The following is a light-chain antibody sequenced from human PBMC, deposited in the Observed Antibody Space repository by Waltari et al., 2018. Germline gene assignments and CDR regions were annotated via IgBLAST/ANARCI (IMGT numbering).Light chain of an antibody. V-gene: IGKV1-5*03. CDR2: KAA. Sequence: EIQMTQYPSTLSASVGDRVTITCRASQSITRWLAWYQQKTGKAPKILIYKAANLESGVPARFSGSGYGTAFTLPISSTQPYDFASYYCQQYDVYPWTFGQGTKVEIK. CDR3: QQYDVYPWT. CDR1: QSITRW. J-gene: IGKJ1*01.